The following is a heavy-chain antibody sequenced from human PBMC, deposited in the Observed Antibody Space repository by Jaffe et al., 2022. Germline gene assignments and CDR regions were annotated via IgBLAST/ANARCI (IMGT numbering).Heavy chain of an antibody. CDR1: GGSISSSSYY. J-gene: IGHJ4*02. D-gene: IGHD3-10*02. CDR2: IYYSGST. V-gene: IGHV4-39*01. CDR3: LVPPRAPHYFDY. Sequence: QLQLQESGPGLVKPSETLSLTCTVSGGSISSSSYYWGWIRQPPGKGLEWIGSIYYSGSTYYNPSLKSRVTISVDTSKNQFSLKLSSVTAADTAVYYCLVPPRAPHYFDYWGQGTLVTVSS.